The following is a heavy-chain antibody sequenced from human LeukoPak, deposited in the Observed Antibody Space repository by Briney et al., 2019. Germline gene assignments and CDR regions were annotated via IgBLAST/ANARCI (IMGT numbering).Heavy chain of an antibody. Sequence: GGSLRLSCAASGFPFSDYVMSWVRQAPGEGLEWIAYINHNAETIYYADSVKGRFTISRDNAKNSLSLQMNSLRDEDTAVYYCARVGYYDSSGYYTPHFDYWGQGTLVTVSS. J-gene: IGHJ4*02. V-gene: IGHV3-48*02. CDR2: INHNAETI. D-gene: IGHD3-22*01. CDR1: GFPFSDYV. CDR3: ARVGYYDSSGYYTPHFDY.